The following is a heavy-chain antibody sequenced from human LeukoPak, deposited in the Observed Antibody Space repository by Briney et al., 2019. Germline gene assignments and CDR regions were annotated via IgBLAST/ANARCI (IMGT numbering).Heavy chain of an antibody. CDR1: GYTLTELS. J-gene: IGHJ6*03. V-gene: IGHV1-24*01. Sequence: ASVKVSCKVSGYTLTELSMHWVRQAPGKGLEWMGGFDPEDGETIYAQKFQGRVTMTEDTSTDTAYMELSSLRSEDTAVYYCATDQGSSPEGEHRPGGYYYMDVWGKGTTVTVSS. D-gene: IGHD6-6*01. CDR2: FDPEDGET. CDR3: ATDQGSSPEGEHRPGGYYYMDV.